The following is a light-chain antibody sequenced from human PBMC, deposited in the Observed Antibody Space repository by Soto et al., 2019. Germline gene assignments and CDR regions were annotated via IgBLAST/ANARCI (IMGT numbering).Light chain of an antibody. CDR1: SSDVGGYNY. V-gene: IGLV2-14*01. J-gene: IGLJ2*01. CDR2: EVS. Sequence: QSALTQPASVSGSPGQSITISCTGTSSDVGGYNYVSWYQQHPGNAPKLLIHEVSNRPSGVSNRLSGSKSGNTASLTISGLQAEDEADYYCSSYTSYSTVVFGGGTKVTVL. CDR3: SSYTSYSTVV.